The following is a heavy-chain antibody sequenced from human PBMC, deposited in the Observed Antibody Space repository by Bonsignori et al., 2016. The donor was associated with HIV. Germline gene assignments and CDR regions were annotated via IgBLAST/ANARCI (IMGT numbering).Heavy chain of an antibody. CDR2: IWYDGSNK. CDR3: AKSQGLEMATPDI. Sequence: GGSLRLSCAASGFTFSSYGMHWVRQAPGKGLEWVAVIWYDGSNKYYADSVKGRFTISRDNSKNTLYLQMNSLRAEDTAVYYCAKSQGLEMATPDIWGQGTMVTVSS. D-gene: IGHD5-24*01. J-gene: IGHJ3*02. V-gene: IGHV3-33*06. CDR1: GFTFSSYG.